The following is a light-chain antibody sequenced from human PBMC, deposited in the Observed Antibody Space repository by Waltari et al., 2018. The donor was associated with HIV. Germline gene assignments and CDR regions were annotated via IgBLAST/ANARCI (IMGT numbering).Light chain of an antibody. Sequence: IVMTQSPVSLPVTPGQPASTSCKSIQRLRPTNGYDYLDRYLQKPAQSPQLLIYVGSKRASGVPDRFSGSGSGTDVTLKISRVEAEDGGVYYCMQPLHAPFTFGPGTKVDI. CDR1: QRLRPTNGYDY. V-gene: IGKV2-28*01. CDR3: MQPLHAPFT. J-gene: IGKJ3*01. CDR2: VGS.